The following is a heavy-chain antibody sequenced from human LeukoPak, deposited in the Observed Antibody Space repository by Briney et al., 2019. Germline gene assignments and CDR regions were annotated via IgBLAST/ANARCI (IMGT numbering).Heavy chain of an antibody. CDR3: AKDLSTYSPRSSSPSEPSPPAFDI. D-gene: IGHD5-18*01. J-gene: IGHJ3*02. CDR1: GFTSSSYA. Sequence: GGSLRLSCAASGFTSSSYAMSWVRQAPGKGLEWVSAISGSGGSTYYADSVKGRFTISRDNSKNTLYLQMNSLRAEDTAVYYCAKDLSTYSPRSSSPSEPSPPAFDIWGQGTMVTVSS. V-gene: IGHV3-23*01. CDR2: ISGSGGST.